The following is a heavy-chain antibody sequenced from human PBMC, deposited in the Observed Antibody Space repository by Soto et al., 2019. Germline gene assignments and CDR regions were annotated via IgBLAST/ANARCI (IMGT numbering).Heavy chain of an antibody. D-gene: IGHD6-6*01. CDR2: ISAYNGNT. J-gene: IGHJ4*02. V-gene: IGHV1-18*01. CDR1: GYTFTIYG. Sequence: ASVKVSCKASGYTFTIYGISWVRQAPGQGLEWMGWISAYNGNTNYAQKLQGRVTMTTDTSTSTAYMELRSLRSDDTAVYYCARAKESIGIAARLFDYWGQGTLVTVSS. CDR3: ARAKESIGIAARLFDY.